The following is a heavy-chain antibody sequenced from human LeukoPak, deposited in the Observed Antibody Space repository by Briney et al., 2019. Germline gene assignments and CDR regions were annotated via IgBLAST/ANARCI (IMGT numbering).Heavy chain of an antibody. CDR3: AREHDYGDYVDY. D-gene: IGHD4-17*01. CDR1: GFICSSYR. J-gene: IGHJ4*02. CDR2: IKEDGSEK. V-gene: IGHV3-7*01. Sequence: GGSLRLSCAASGFICSSYRLSWVRQAPGKGLEWVANIKEDGSEKKYVDSVKGRVTISRDNAKNSVYLQMNSLRAEDTAVYYCAREHDYGDYVDYWGQGTLVTVSS.